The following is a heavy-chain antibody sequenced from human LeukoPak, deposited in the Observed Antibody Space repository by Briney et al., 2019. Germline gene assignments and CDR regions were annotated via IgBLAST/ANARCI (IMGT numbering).Heavy chain of an antibody. CDR3: ARQMTPDAFDI. CDR2: IWYDGSNK. CDR1: GFTFSSYG. V-gene: IGHV3-33*01. D-gene: IGHD2-15*01. Sequence: PGRSLRLSCAASGFTFSSYGMHWVRQAPGKGLEWVAVIWYDGSNKYYADSVKGRFTISRDNSKNTLSLQMNSLRAEDTAVYYCARQMTPDAFDIWGQGTMATVSS. J-gene: IGHJ3*02.